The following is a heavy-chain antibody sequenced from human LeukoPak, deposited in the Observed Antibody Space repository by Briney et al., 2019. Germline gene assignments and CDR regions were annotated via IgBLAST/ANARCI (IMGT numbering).Heavy chain of an antibody. Sequence: GGSLRLSCAASGFTFSSYAMHWVRQAPGKGLERVAVISYDGSNKYYADSVKGRFTISRDNSKNTLYLQMNSLRAEDTAVYYCARRVAVAGDYWGQGTLVTVSP. CDR3: ARRVAVAGDY. CDR1: GFTFSSYA. CDR2: ISYDGSNK. V-gene: IGHV3-30*04. D-gene: IGHD2-15*01. J-gene: IGHJ4*02.